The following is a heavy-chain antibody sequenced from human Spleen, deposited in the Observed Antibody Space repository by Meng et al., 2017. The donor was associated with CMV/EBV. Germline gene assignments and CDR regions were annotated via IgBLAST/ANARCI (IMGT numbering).Heavy chain of an antibody. V-gene: IGHV1-69*10. Sequence: SVKVSCKVSGGTFNSDAVNWVRQVPGQGLEWMGGTIPMVGIANYVQNFQGRVTIIADTFTSTTYMELSSLRSEDTAVYYLARDPAGYCADGVFRAIADWGQGTLVTVSS. J-gene: IGHJ4*02. CDR1: GGTFNSDA. CDR3: ARDPAGYCADGVFRAIAD. CDR2: TIPMVGIA. D-gene: IGHD2-8*01.